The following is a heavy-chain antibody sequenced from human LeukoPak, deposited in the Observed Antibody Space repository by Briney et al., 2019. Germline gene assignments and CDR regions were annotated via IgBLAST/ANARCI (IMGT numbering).Heavy chain of an antibody. CDR1: GDSSTGYS. D-gene: IGHD2-2*01. J-gene: IGHJ4*02. CDR3: ALMGGCSSSSCSPESY. Sequence: ASVYVSRMPSGDSSTGYSMRWVRQRAGRGLGWMLSINLTSGDTNYAQKFQGRVTMTRVTSISTAYMDLSRLRSDDTGFYYCALMGGCSSSSCSPESYWGQGTLVTVSS. V-gene: IGHV1-2*02. CDR2: INLTSGDT.